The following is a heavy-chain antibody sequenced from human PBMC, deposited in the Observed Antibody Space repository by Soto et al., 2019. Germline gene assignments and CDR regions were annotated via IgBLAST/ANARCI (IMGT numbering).Heavy chain of an antibody. J-gene: IGHJ4*02. D-gene: IGHD3-10*01. CDR1: GYSFTNYW. CDR2: IYPGDSDT. Sequence: EVQLVQSGAEVKKPGESLKISCTASGYSFTNYWIGWVRQMPGKGLEWMGIIYPGDSDTRYSPSFQGQVTTSADKSINAAYLQWSNLKASDTAVFYCARHFPYGSGSYYPDFWGQGTLVTVSS. CDR3: ARHFPYGSGSYYPDF. V-gene: IGHV5-51*01.